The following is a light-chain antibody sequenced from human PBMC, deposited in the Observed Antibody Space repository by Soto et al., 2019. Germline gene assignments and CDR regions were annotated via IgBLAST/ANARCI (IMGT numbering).Light chain of an antibody. J-gene: IGLJ1*01. CDR1: SSDVGSYNY. CDR2: EVS. CDR3: SSYRSSSTV. V-gene: IGLV2-14*01. Sequence: QSALTQPASVSGSPGQSITISCTGTSSDVGSYNYVSWYQQHPGKAPKLMIYEVSTRPSGVSSRFSGSKSGNTASLTISGLQAEDEADYYCSSYRSSSTVFGTGTKLIVL.